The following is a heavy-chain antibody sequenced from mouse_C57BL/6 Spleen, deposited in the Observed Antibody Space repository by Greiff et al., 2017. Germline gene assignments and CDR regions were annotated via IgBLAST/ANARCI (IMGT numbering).Heavy chain of an antibody. CDR1: GFTFSSYD. CDR3: ARRGDDYDDCYAMDY. CDR2: ISDGDSYT. D-gene: IGHD2-4*01. Sequence: EVQVVESGGGLVKPGGSLKLSCAASGFTFSSYDMSWVRQTPAKRLEWVATISDGDSYTYYPDKVKGRFTISRANANNNLYLQMSHLKSEDTAMYYCARRGDDYDDCYAMDYWGQGTSVTVSS. J-gene: IGHJ4*01. V-gene: IGHV5-4*01.